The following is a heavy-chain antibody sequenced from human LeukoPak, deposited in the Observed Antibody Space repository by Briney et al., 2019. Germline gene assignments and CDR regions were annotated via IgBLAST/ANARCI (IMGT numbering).Heavy chain of an antibody. J-gene: IGHJ4*02. CDR3: ARISTRVFDS. Sequence: SETLSLTCTDPGGSINSYYWSWLRQPPGKGLEWIAYIYYSGSTNYNPSLKSRVTISVDTSKNQFSLKLTSVTAADTAVYFCARISTRVFDSWGQGTLVTVSS. CDR1: GGSINSYY. D-gene: IGHD1-1*01. CDR2: IYYSGST. V-gene: IGHV4-59*12.